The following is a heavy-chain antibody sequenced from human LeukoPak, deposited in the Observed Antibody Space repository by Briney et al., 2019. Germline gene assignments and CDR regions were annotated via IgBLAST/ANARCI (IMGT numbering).Heavy chain of an antibody. CDR2: MYTSGTT. D-gene: IGHD4-17*01. CDR3: ARDHVMASYGAPYNWFDP. CDR1: GDSISIYY. V-gene: IGHV4-4*07. Sequence: SETLSLTCTVSGDSISIYYWSWIRQPAGKGLEWIGRMYTSGTTNYKPSLKSRVTMSVDTSKNQFSLKLSSVTAADTAVYYCARDHVMASYGAPYNWFDPWGQGTLVTVSS. J-gene: IGHJ5*02.